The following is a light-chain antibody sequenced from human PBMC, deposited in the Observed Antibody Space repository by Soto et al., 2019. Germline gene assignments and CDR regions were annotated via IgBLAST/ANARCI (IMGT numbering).Light chain of an antibody. CDR1: PSVSNY. CDR3: QLRNIWPPVT. Sequence: EIVLTQSPATLSLSPGERATLSCRATPSVSNYLAWYREKPGQAPSLPLYGAFNRATGIPARFSTGGAGTTYIPIFSSLEPADFAAYDCQLRNIWPPVTFGQGTRLEIK. CDR2: GAF. V-gene: IGKV3-11*01. J-gene: IGKJ5*01.